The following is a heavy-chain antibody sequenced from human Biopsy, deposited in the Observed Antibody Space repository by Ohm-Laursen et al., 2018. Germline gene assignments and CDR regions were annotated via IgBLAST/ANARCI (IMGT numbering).Heavy chain of an antibody. J-gene: IGHJ4*02. Sequence: SDTLSLTCSVSGDSINSSYWSWIRQPPGKGLEWIGFISNSGNTNYNPSLKSRVTISVDTSKNQISLKLDSVTVADTAVFYCARRGGGGRSFDYWGQGSLVTVSS. CDR1: GDSINSSY. CDR2: ISNSGNT. V-gene: IGHV4-59*08. CDR3: ARRGGGGRSFDY. D-gene: IGHD2-15*01.